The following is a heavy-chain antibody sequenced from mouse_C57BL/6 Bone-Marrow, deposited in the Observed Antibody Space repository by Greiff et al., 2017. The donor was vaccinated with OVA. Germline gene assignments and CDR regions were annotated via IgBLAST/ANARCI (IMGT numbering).Heavy chain of an antibody. CDR2: IHPNSGST. CDR1: GYTFTSYW. J-gene: IGHJ1*03. Sequence: QVQLQQPGAELVKPGASVKLSCKASGYTFTSYWMHWVKQRPGQGLEWIGMIHPNSGSTNYNEKFKSKATLTVDKSSSTAYMQLSSLTSEDSAVYYCERGGGVARWYFDVWGTGTTVTVSS. V-gene: IGHV1-64*01. CDR3: ERGGGVARWYFDV. D-gene: IGHD1-1*01.